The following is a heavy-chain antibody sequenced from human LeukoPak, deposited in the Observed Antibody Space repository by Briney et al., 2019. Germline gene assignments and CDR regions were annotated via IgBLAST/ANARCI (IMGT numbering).Heavy chain of an antibody. D-gene: IGHD6-13*01. CDR2: IYHSGST. CDR3: ARRGSSWYGVGY. CDR1: GGSISSYY. V-gene: IGHV4-59*08. J-gene: IGHJ4*02. Sequence: SETLSLTCTVSGGSISSYYWSWIRQPPGKGLEWIGYIYHSGSTNYNPSLKSRVTISVDTSKNQFSLKLGSVTAADTAVYYCARRGSSWYGVGYWGQGTLVTVSS.